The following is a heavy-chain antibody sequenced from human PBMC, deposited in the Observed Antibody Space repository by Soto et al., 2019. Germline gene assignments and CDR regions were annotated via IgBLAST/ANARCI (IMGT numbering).Heavy chain of an antibody. CDR1: GFTLSRYA. Sequence: HPGGSLRLSCAASGFTLSRYAMSWVRQAPWKGLEWGSAISGSGGSTYYADSVKGRFTISRDNSKNTLYLQMNSLRAEDTAVYYCAKDRVAAGPSIDAFDVWGQGTMVTVSS. D-gene: IGHD6-13*01. CDR3: AKDRVAAGPSIDAFDV. CDR2: ISGSGGST. V-gene: IGHV3-23*01. J-gene: IGHJ3*01.